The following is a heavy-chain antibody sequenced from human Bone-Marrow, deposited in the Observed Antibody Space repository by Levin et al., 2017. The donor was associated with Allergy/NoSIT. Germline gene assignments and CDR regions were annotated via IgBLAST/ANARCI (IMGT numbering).Heavy chain of an antibody. J-gene: IGHJ6*02. V-gene: IGHV3-30*18. CDR1: GFTFSSYG. D-gene: IGHD3-3*01. Sequence: GGSLRLSCAASGFTFSSYGMHWVRQAPGKGLEWVAVISYDGSNKYYADSVKGRFTISRDNSKNTLYLQMNSLRAEDTAVYYCAKDRLTIFGVVSPGLCYYGMDVWGQGTTVTVSS. CDR2: ISYDGSNK. CDR3: AKDRLTIFGVVSPGLCYYGMDV.